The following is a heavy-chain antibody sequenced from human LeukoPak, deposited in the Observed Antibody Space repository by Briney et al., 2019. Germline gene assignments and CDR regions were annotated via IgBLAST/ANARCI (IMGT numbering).Heavy chain of an antibody. CDR2: IIPIFGTA. D-gene: IGHD2-2*01. Sequence: SVKVSCKASGGTFSSYAISWVRQAPGQGLEWMGGIIPIFGTANYAQKFQGRVTITADESTSTAYMELSSLRSEDTAVYYCAREWGIGVVVPAAIYYMDVWGKGTTVTVSS. CDR1: GGTFSSYA. J-gene: IGHJ6*03. CDR3: AREWGIGVVVPAAIYYMDV. V-gene: IGHV1-69*13.